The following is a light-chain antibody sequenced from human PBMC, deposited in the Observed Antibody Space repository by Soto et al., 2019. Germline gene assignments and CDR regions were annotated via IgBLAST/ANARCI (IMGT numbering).Light chain of an antibody. J-gene: IGLJ1*01. V-gene: IGLV1-40*01. CDR3: QSYDSSLSGLYV. CDR1: SSNIGNNY. Sequence: QSALTQPPSVSAAPGQKVTISCSGSSSNIGNNYVSWYQQLPGTAPKLLIFADTKRPSGVPDRFSGSKSGTSASLAITGLQAEDEADYYCQSYDSSLSGLYVFGTGTKLTVL. CDR2: ADT.